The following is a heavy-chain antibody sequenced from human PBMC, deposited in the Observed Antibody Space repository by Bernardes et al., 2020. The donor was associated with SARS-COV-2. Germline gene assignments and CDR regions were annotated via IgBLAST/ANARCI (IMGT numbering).Heavy chain of an antibody. J-gene: IGHJ4*02. V-gene: IGHV4-34*01. Sequence: SETLSLTCAVYGGSFSGYYWTWIRQPPGKGLQWIREINHSGSTNYSPSLKSRVTISEDTTKNQFSLRLSAATAAETAVYYCAGGEDTLGPILLDSWGQGTLVTVSS. CDR2: INHSGST. D-gene: IGHD2-15*01. CDR3: AGGEDTLGPILLDS. CDR1: GGSFSGYY.